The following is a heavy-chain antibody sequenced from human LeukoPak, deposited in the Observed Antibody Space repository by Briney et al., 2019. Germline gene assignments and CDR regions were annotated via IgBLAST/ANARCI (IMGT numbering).Heavy chain of an antibody. J-gene: IGHJ5*02. CDR2: INHSGST. Sequence: SETLSLTCAVYGGSFSGYYWSWIRQPPGKGLEWIGEINHSGSTNYNPSLKSRVTISVDTSKNQFSLKLSSVTAADTAVYYCARRSVDTAMVTSWFDPWGQGTLVTVSS. V-gene: IGHV4-34*01. CDR3: ARRSVDTAMVTSWFDP. CDR1: GGSFSGYY. D-gene: IGHD5-18*01.